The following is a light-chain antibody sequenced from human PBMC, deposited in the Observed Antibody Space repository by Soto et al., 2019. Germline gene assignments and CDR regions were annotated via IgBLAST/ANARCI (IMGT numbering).Light chain of an antibody. CDR1: SSNIGAGYD. CDR2: ANT. V-gene: IGLV1-40*01. CDR3: QSYDSSLTGYV. J-gene: IGLJ1*01. Sequence: QSVPTQPPSMSGAPGQRVTISCTGSSSNIGAGYDVHWYQQLPGTAPKLLIYANTNRPSGVPDRFSGSKSGTSASLAITGLQAEDEADYYCQSYDSSLTGYVFGTGTKLTVL.